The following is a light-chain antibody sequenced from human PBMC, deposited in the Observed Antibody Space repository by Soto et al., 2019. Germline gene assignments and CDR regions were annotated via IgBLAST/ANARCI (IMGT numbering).Light chain of an antibody. Sequence: GLHIGVPSRFSGSGSGADFALTVSNLQPADSATYYCQQTYNPPSTFGQGTKVDIK. J-gene: IGKJ1*01. CDR3: QQTYNPPST. V-gene: IGKV1-39*01.